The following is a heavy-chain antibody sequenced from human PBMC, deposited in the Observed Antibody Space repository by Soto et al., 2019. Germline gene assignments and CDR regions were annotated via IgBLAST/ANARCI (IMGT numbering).Heavy chain of an antibody. Sequence: GGSLRLSCAASGFTFSSYSMNWVRQAPGKGLEWVSYISGSSSTIYYADSVKGRFTISRDNAKNSLYLQMNSLRDEDTAVYYCARLTSTVVTPDAFDIWGQGTMVTVSS. CDR3: ARLTSTVVTPDAFDI. CDR1: GFTFSSYS. CDR2: ISGSSSTI. D-gene: IGHD4-17*01. J-gene: IGHJ3*02. V-gene: IGHV3-48*02.